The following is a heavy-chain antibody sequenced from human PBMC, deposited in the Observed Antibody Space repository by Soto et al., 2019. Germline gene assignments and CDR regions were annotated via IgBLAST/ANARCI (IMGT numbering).Heavy chain of an antibody. D-gene: IGHD1-26*01. Sequence: QVQLVQSGAEVKEPGSSVRVSCKASGGTFDNFIMNWVRQTPGRGLEWMGGIVPMLGTPTYAEKFKGRVTISATGSTSTMYMAVRSLRSEDTAIYYCARNGTYSSSLSQYSGMDVWGHGTTVTVSS. J-gene: IGHJ6*02. V-gene: IGHV1-69*01. CDR2: IVPMLGTP. CDR1: GGTFDNFI. CDR3: ARNGTYSSSLSQYSGMDV.